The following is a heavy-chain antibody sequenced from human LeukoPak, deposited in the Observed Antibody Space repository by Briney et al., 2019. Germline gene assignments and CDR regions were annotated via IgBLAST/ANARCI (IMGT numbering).Heavy chain of an antibody. D-gene: IGHD5-12*01. CDR3: ARDGYSGYHWLS. J-gene: IGHJ4*02. Sequence: GGSLRLSCATSGIIVSTEYMSWIRQAPGKGLEWVSVIYSGGSTYYADSVKGRFIISRDNSKNTLHLQMNNLRAEDTAVYYCARDGYSGYHWLSWGQGTLVTVSS. V-gene: IGHV3-53*01. CDR1: GIIVSTEY. CDR2: IYSGGST.